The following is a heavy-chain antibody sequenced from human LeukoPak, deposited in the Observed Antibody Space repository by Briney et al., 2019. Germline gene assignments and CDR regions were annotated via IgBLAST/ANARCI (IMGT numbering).Heavy chain of an antibody. D-gene: IGHD5-12*01. CDR2: IYHSGST. CDR3: ARGGGYASPIGY. J-gene: IGHJ4*02. Sequence: SETLSLTCTLSSGSISTYYWSWIRQPPGKGLEWIGYIYHSGSTNYNPSLKSRVTISVDTSKNQFSLKLSSVTAADTAVYYCARGGGYASPIGYWGQGALVTVSS. CDR1: SGSISTYY. V-gene: IGHV4-59*01.